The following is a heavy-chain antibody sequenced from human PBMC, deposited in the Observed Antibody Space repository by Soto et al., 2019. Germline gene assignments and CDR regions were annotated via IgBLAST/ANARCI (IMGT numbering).Heavy chain of an antibody. Sequence: QVQLVQSGAEVKKPGASVKVSCKASGYTFTSYGVSWVRQAPGQGLAWMGWISANNGNTNYAQKLQGRVTMTTDTPTSTAYLEVRSLRSDDTAVYYCARDRGSYALVYWGQGTLVTVSS. CDR3: ARDRGSYALVY. V-gene: IGHV1-18*01. CDR1: GYTFTSYG. J-gene: IGHJ4*02. CDR2: ISANNGNT. D-gene: IGHD1-26*01.